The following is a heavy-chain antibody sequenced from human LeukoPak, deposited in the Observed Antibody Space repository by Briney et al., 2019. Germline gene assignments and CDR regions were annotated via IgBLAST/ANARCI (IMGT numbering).Heavy chain of an antibody. Sequence: SQTLSLTCAISGDSVSSNSAAWNWIRQSPSRGLEWLGRTYYRSKWYNDYAVSVKSRIIINPDTSKNQFSLQLSSVTPEDTAVYYCARGEWKLLSHYWNFDLWGRGTLVTVSS. D-gene: IGHD1-26*01. CDR1: GDSVSSNSAA. V-gene: IGHV6-1*01. CDR3: ARGEWKLLSHYWNFDL. J-gene: IGHJ2*01. CDR2: TYYRSKWYN.